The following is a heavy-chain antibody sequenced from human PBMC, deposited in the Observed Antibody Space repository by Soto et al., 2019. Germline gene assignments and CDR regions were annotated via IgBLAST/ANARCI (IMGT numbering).Heavy chain of an antibody. V-gene: IGHV3-23*01. D-gene: IGHD3-22*01. CDR3: AKDRVPNYRCGDYSLLPDS. Sequence: PGGSLRLSCAASGFTFSKFAMTWARQAPGKGLEWVSAISSTGAGTYYVESVKGRFTVSRDNAKNTLYLQMHSLRAEDTAVYYCAKDRVPNYRCGDYSLLPDSWAQ. CDR1: GFTFSKFA. CDR2: ISSTGAGT. J-gene: IGHJ5*01.